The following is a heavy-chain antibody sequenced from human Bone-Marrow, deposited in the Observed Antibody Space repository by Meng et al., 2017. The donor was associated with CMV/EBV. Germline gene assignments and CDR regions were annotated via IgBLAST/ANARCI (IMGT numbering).Heavy chain of an antibody. J-gene: IGHJ6*02. CDR2: INHSGST. V-gene: IGHV4-34*01. CDR1: GGSFSGYY. Sequence: SETLSLTCAVYGGSFSGYYWSWIRQPPGKGLEWIGEINHSGSTNYNPSLKSRVTIPVDTSKNQSPLKPTSVTAADTAVYYCASGGRARPPYYYYGMDVWGQGTTVTASS. CDR3: ASGGRARPPYYYYGMDV. D-gene: IGHD6-6*01.